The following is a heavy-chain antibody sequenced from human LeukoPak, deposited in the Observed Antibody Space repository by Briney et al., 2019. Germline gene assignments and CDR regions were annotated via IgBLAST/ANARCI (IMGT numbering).Heavy chain of an antibody. J-gene: IGHJ4*02. CDR1: GFTFSNYE. V-gene: IGHV3-48*03. CDR3: ARGRYSGYDFDY. Sequence: GGSLRLSCAASGFTFSNYEMNWVRQAPGKGLEWVSCISSSGSTIYYADSVKGRFTISRDNAKNSLYLQMNSLRAEDTAICYCARGRYSGYDFDYWGQGALVTVSS. CDR2: ISSSGSTI. D-gene: IGHD5-12*01.